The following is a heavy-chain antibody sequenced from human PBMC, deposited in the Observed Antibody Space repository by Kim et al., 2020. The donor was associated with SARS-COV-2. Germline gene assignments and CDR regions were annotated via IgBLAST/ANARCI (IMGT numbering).Heavy chain of an antibody. D-gene: IGHD5-18*01. Sequence: ASVKVSCKASGYTFTSYAMHWVRQAPGQRLEWMGWINAGNGNTKYSQKFQGRVTITRDTSASTAYMELSSLRFEDTAVFYCARPISYGPVTAGGYYYYGMGVWGQGTTVTVSS. V-gene: IGHV1-3*01. CDR1: GYTFTSYA. CDR2: INAGNGNT. J-gene: IGHJ6*02. CDR3: ARPISYGPVTAGGYYYYGMGV.